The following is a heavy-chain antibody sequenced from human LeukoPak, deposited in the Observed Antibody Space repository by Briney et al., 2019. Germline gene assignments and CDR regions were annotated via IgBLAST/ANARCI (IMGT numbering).Heavy chain of an antibody. CDR3: ARYWSSWSADF. Sequence: GGSLRLSCAASGFTFSSYTMNWLCQAPGKGLECVSYINSRGSTISYADSVKGRFTISRDNAKNSLYLQMNSLRAEDTAVYYCARYWSSWSADFWGQGTLVTVSS. V-gene: IGHV3-48*01. D-gene: IGHD6-13*01. CDR1: GFTFSSYT. J-gene: IGHJ4*02. CDR2: INSRGSTI.